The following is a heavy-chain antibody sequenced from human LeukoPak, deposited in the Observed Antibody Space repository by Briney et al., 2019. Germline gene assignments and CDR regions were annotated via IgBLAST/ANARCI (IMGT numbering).Heavy chain of an antibody. CDR2: IYWNDDK. Sequence: SGPTLVNPTQPLTLTCTFSGFSLSTSGVGVGWIRQPPGKALEWLALIYWNDDKRYSPSLKSRLTITKDTSKNQVVLTMTNMDPVDTATYYCAHRRRGTQIWFGENDAFDIWGQGTMVTVSS. CDR3: AHRRRGTQIWFGENDAFDI. J-gene: IGHJ3*02. D-gene: IGHD3-10*01. CDR1: GFSLSTSGVG. V-gene: IGHV2-5*01.